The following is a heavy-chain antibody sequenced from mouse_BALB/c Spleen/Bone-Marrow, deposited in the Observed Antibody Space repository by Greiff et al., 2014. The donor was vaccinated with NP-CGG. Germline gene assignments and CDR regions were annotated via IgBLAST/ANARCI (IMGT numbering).Heavy chain of an antibody. V-gene: IGHV2-9*02. Sequence: VQLVESGPGLVAPSQSLSITCTVSGFSLTSYGVYWARQPPGKGLEWLGVIWAGGSTNYNSALMSRLGISKDNSKSQVFLKMNSLQTDDTAMYYCARVYGSSYDPYYYAMDYWGQGTSVTVSS. CDR1: GFSLTSYG. CDR2: IWAGGST. J-gene: IGHJ4*01. CDR3: ARVYGSSYDPYYYAMDY. D-gene: IGHD1-1*01.